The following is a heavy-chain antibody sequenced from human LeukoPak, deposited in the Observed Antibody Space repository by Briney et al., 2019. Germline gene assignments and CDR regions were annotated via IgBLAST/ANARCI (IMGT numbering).Heavy chain of an antibody. V-gene: IGHV3-23*01. CDR1: VHTFRSYA. Sequence: GGPQTLPCTASVHTFRSYATSCAPHAPEEGVECVSDISVSGNGTYYADSVNGRFTITRDNAKYTLYLQMNSMRAEDKAVYYCANPSHIVGSTVGFDYWGQGTLVTVSS. CDR3: ANPSHIVGSTVGFDY. J-gene: IGHJ4*02. CDR2: ISVSGNGT. D-gene: IGHD1-26*01.